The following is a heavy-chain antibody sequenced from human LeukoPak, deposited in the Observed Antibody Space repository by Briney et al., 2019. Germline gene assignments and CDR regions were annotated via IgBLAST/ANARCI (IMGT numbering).Heavy chain of an antibody. CDR1: GGTFSSYA. CDR2: ITPIFGTA. J-gene: IGHJ4*02. CDR3: ARDYYDSSGYYL. D-gene: IGHD3-22*01. V-gene: IGHV1-69*05. Sequence: ASVKVSCKASGGTFSSYAISWVRQAPGQGLEWMGRITPIFGTANYAQKFQGRVTITTDESTSTAYMELSSLRSEDTAVYYCARDYYDSSGYYLWGQGTLVTVSS.